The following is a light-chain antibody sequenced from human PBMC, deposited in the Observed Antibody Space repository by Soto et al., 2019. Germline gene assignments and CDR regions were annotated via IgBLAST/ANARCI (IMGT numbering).Light chain of an antibody. J-gene: IGKJ1*01. CDR2: GAS. CDR1: QTIGNY. CDR3: QQYGSSTRT. V-gene: IGKV3-20*01. Sequence: EIVFTQSPATMSLSPGERATLSCRASQTIGNYLAWYQQKPGQAPRLLIYGASSRETGIPDRFSGSGSGTEFTRTISRLEPEDFAVYYCQQYGSSTRTFGQGTKVDIK.